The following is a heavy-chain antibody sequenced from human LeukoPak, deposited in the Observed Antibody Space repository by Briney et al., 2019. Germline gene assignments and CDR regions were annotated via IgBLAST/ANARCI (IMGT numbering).Heavy chain of an antibody. CDR3: ARGKSSSWYYYFDY. J-gene: IGHJ4*02. Sequence: PSETLSLTCAVSGFSISTGYYWGWIRQPPGKGLEWIGTIYHSGSTYYNPSLKSRVTISVDTSKNQCSLKLTSVTAADTAVYYCARGKSSSWYYYFDYWGQGTLVAVSS. CDR1: GFSISTGYY. D-gene: IGHD6-13*01. CDR2: IYHSGST. V-gene: IGHV4-38-2*01.